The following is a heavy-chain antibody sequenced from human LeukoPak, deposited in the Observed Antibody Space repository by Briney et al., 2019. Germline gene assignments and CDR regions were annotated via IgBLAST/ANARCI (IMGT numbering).Heavy chain of an antibody. CDR3: SRENGAFSPFGY. CDR2: ISLNGVT. CDR1: GGSITSTNW. J-gene: IGHJ4*02. D-gene: IGHD2-8*01. Sequence: SETLSLTCGVSGGSITSTNWWSWVRQTPGQGLEWIGEISLNGVTNYNPSLNSRVTMLLDTPRNHLSLNLTSVTAADTAVYYCSRENGAFSPFGYWGQGTLVTVPS. V-gene: IGHV4-4*02.